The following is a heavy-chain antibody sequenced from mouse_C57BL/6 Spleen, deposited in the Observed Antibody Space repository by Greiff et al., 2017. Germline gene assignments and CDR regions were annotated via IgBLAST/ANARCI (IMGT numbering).Heavy chain of an antibody. CDR2: IRNKANNHAT. CDR1: GFTFSDAW. D-gene: IGHD1-1*01. V-gene: IGHV6-6*01. J-gene: IGHJ1*03. Sequence: EVKLVESGGGLVQPGGSMKLSCAASGFTFSDAWMDWVRQSPEKGLEWVAEIRNKANNHATYYTESVKGRFTISRDDSKSSVYLQMNSLRAAETGIYYCTTVRWYALYLYFDVWGTGTTVTVSS. CDR3: TTVRWYALYLYFDV.